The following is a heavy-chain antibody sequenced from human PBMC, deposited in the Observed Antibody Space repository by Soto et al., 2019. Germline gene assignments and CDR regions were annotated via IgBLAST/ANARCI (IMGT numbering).Heavy chain of an antibody. CDR2: INHSGST. V-gene: IGHV4-34*01. J-gene: IGHJ4*02. CDR3: ARRRYYYGSGSYSYFDY. CDR1: GGSFSGYY. D-gene: IGHD3-10*01. Sequence: QVQLQQWGAGLLKPSETLSLTCAVYGGSFSGYYWSWIRQPPGKGLEWIGEINHSGSTNYNPSLKSRVTISVDTSKNQFSLKLSSVTAADTAVYYCARRRYYYGSGSYSYFDYWGQGTLVTVSS.